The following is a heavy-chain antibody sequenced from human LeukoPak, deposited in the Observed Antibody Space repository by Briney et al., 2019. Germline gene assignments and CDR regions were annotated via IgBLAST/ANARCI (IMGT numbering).Heavy chain of an antibody. CDR1: GFTFSSYA. CDR3: ARAPEGSGWYWFDY. CDR2: ISYDGSNK. V-gene: IGHV3-30*04. J-gene: IGHJ4*02. D-gene: IGHD6-19*01. Sequence: GGSLRLSCAASGFTFSSYAMHWVRQAPGKGLEWVAVISYDGSNKYYADSVKGRFTISRDNSKNTLYLQMNSLRAEDTAVYYCARAPEGSGWYWFDYWGQGTLVTVSS.